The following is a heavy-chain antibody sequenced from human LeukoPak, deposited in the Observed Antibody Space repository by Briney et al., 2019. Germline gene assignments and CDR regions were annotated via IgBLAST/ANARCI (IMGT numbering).Heavy chain of an antibody. V-gene: IGHV4-39*01. CDR3: AITWFGDQRGNY. CDR2: IYYSGST. CDR1: GVSISSSSYY. Sequence: SETLSLTCSVSGVSISSSSYYWGWIRQPPGKGLEWIGNIYYSGSTYYNPSLKNRVTISVDTSKNQFSLKLSSVTAADTAVYYCAITWFGDQRGNYWGQGTLVTVSS. D-gene: IGHD3-10*01. J-gene: IGHJ4*02.